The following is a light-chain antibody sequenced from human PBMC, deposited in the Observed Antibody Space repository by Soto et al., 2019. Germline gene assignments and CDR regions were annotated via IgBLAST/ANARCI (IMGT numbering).Light chain of an antibody. Sequence: QSVVPQPASVSGSPGQSLTISCTGTSSDVGSYNLVSWYQQHPGKAPKLMIYEVSKRPSGVSNRFSGSKSGNTASLTISGLQAEDEADYYCCSYAGSSTYVFGTGTKVTVL. CDR1: SSDVGSYNL. J-gene: IGLJ1*01. CDR2: EVS. V-gene: IGLV2-23*02. CDR3: CSYAGSSTYV.